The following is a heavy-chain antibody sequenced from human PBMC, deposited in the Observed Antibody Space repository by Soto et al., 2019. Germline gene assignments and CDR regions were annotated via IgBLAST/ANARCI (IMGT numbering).Heavy chain of an antibody. D-gene: IGHD3-3*01. CDR2: FSGAGGGK. Sequence: EVLLLESGGGLVQPGGSLRLSCAASGFTFSNYAMSWVRQAPGKGLEWVSGFSGAGGGKDYADSVKGRLTISRKNSKNTRYLQMNSLRAEDTAVYYCAKVGTYDFWSGYDSAFDIWGQGTMVTVSS. CDR3: AKVGTYDFWSGYDSAFDI. CDR1: GFTFSNYA. J-gene: IGHJ3*02. V-gene: IGHV3-23*01.